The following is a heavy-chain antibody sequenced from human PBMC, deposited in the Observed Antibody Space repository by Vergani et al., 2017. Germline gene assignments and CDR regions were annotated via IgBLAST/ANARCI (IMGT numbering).Heavy chain of an antibody. CDR2: ISGSGGST. Sequence: EVQLLESGGGLVQPGGSLRLSCAASGFTFSSYAMSWVRQAPGKGLEWVSAISGSGGSTYYADSVKGRFTISRDNSKNTLYLQMNSLRAEDTAVYYCAKPSGDYVPFQDYFDYWGQGTLVTVSS. D-gene: IGHD4-17*01. CDR3: AKPSGDYVPFQDYFDY. V-gene: IGHV3-23*01. J-gene: IGHJ4*02. CDR1: GFTFSSYA.